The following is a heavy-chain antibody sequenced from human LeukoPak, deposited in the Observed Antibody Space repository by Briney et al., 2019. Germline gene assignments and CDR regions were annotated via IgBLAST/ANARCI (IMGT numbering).Heavy chain of an antibody. V-gene: IGHV4-59*01. CDR2: TYPSEST. CDR3: ARGAYYHDTMD. J-gene: IGHJ4*02. Sequence: SETLFLTCTVSGGSISSYYWSWLRQPPGKGLEWIGNTYPSESTNHNPSLKSRVTISVDTSKNQLSLKLSSVTTADTAVYYCARGAYYHDTMDWGQGTLVTVSS. D-gene: IGHD3-22*01. CDR1: GGSISSYY.